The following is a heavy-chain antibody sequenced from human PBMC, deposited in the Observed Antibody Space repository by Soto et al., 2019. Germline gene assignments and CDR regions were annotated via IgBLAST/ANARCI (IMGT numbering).Heavy chain of an antibody. Sequence: AGESLKISCAASGFTFSSYAMSWVRQAPGKGLEWVSAISGSGGSTYYADSVKGRFTISRDNSKNTLYLQMNSLRAEDTAVYYCAKAGVTMVQGAPDAFDIWGQGTMVTVSS. CDR1: GFTFSSYA. J-gene: IGHJ3*02. CDR2: ISGSGGST. D-gene: IGHD3-10*01. CDR3: AKAGVTMVQGAPDAFDI. V-gene: IGHV3-23*01.